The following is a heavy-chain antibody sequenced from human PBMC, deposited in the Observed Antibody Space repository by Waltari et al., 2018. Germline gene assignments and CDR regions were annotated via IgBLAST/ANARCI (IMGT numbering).Heavy chain of an antibody. Sequence: QVQLVQSGAEVKKPGSSVKVSCKASGGTFSSYAISWVRQAPGQGLEWMGGIIPIFGTANYAQKFKGRVTITADESTSTAYMGLSSLRSEDTAVYYCARGVRGVIIITWFDPWGQGTLVTVSS. CDR3: ARGVRGVIIITWFDP. V-gene: IGHV1-69*01. J-gene: IGHJ5*02. CDR2: IIPIFGTA. CDR1: GGTFSSYA. D-gene: IGHD3-10*01.